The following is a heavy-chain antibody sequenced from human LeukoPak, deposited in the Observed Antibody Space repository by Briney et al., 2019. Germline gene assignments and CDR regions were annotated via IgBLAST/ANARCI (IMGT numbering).Heavy chain of an antibody. CDR2: IYHSGST. CDR3: GRHFGAWLIDY. V-gene: IGHV4-30-2*01. CDR1: GGSISSGGYS. D-gene: IGHD2-21*02. Sequence: SSQTLSLTCAVSGGSISSGGYSWSWIRQPSGKGLEWIGYIYHSGSTYYNPSLKSRVTISVDRSKNQFSLKLSSVTAADTAVYYCGRHFGAWLIDYWGQGTLVTVSS. J-gene: IGHJ4*02.